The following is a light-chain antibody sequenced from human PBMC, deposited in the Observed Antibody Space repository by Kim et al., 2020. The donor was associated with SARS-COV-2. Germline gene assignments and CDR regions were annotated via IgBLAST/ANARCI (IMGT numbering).Light chain of an antibody. Sequence: LTQPASVSGSPGQSITISCTGTSSDVGGYNYVSWYQQHPGKAPKLMIYDVSKRPSGVSNRFSGSKSGNTASLTISGLQAEDEADYYCSSYTSSRTWVFGGGTQLTVL. CDR1: SSDVGGYNY. CDR2: DVS. J-gene: IGLJ3*02. CDR3: SSYTSSRTWV. V-gene: IGLV2-14*01.